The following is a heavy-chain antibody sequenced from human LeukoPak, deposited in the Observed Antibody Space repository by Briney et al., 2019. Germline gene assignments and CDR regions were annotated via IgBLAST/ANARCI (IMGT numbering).Heavy chain of an antibody. Sequence: GESLKISCKGSGYSFTSYWISWVRQMPGKGLEWMGMIDPSDSYTNYSPSFQGHVTISADKSISTAYLQWGSLKASDTAMYYCATVDTAMVTRDSYYYGMDVWGKGTTVTVSS. CDR2: IDPSDSYT. CDR1: GYSFTSYW. V-gene: IGHV5-10-1*01. J-gene: IGHJ6*04. CDR3: ATVDTAMVTRDSYYYGMDV. D-gene: IGHD5-18*01.